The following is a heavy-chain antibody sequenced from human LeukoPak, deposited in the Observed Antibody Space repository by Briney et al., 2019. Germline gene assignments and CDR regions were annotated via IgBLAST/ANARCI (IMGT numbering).Heavy chain of an antibody. CDR2: INSDGSST. J-gene: IGHJ4*02. D-gene: IGHD5-12*01. Sequence: PGGSLGLSCEASGFTFSSYWMHWLRQAPGKGLVWVSRINSDGSSTTYADSVKGRFTIPRDNAKNTLYLQMNSLRAEDTAVYYCVREGRVSGYDFDYWGQGTLVTVSS. V-gene: IGHV3-74*01. CDR1: GFTFSSYW. CDR3: VREGRVSGYDFDY.